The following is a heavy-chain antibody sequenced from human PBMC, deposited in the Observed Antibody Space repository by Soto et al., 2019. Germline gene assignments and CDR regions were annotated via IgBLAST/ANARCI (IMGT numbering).Heavy chain of an antibody. Sequence: PSETLSLTCTVSGGSISSYYWSWIRQPPGKGLEWIGYIYSGSTNYNPSLKSRVTISVDTSKNQFSLKLSSVTAADTAVYYCARERGLELRYGMDVWGQGTTVTVSS. J-gene: IGHJ6*02. CDR3: ARERGLELRYGMDV. D-gene: IGHD1-7*01. V-gene: IGHV4-59*01. CDR1: GGSISSYY. CDR2: IYSGST.